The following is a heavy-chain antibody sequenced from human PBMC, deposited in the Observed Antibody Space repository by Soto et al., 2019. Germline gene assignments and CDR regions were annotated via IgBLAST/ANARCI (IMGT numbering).Heavy chain of an antibody. D-gene: IGHD4-17*01. CDR1: GGSFSGYY. Sequence: QVQLQQWGAGLLKPSETLSLTCAVYGGSFSGYYWSWIRQPPGKGLEWIGEINHSGSTNYNPSLKSRVTISVDTSKNQFSLKLSSVTAADTAVYYCARGLHDYRFGENDAFDIWGQGTMVTVSS. CDR2: INHSGST. V-gene: IGHV4-34*01. CDR3: ARGLHDYRFGENDAFDI. J-gene: IGHJ3*02.